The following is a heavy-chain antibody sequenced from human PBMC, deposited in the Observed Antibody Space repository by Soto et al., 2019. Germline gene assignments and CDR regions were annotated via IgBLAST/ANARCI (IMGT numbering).Heavy chain of an antibody. CDR1: GGSFSGYY. V-gene: IGHV4-34*01. CDR2: INHSGST. D-gene: IGHD6-13*01. CDR3: ARAPILPYSSSWYKSWFDP. Sequence: SETLSLTCAFYGGSFSGYYWSWIRQPPGKGLEWIGEINHSGSTNYNPSLKSRVTISVDTSKNQFSLKLSSVTAADTAVYYCARAPILPYSSSWYKSWFDPWGQGTLVTVSS. J-gene: IGHJ5*02.